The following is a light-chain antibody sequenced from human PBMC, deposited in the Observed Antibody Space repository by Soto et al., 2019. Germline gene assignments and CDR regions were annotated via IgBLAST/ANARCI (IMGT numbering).Light chain of an antibody. CDR3: QQYYTLPLT. Sequence: DIVMNQSPDYLAVSLGERATINCKSSQSVLDSSANKHYLSWYQQKPGQPPKLLIYWSSTRESGVPDRFSGSGSGTDFTLTISSLQAEDVAVYYCQQYYTLPLTFGGGTKVEIK. CDR1: QSVLDSSANKHY. J-gene: IGKJ4*01. V-gene: IGKV4-1*01. CDR2: WSS.